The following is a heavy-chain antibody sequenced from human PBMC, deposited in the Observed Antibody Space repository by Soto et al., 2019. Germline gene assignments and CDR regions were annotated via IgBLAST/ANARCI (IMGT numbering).Heavy chain of an antibody. CDR2: ISWNSGSI. V-gene: IGHV3-9*01. Sequence: GGSLRLCCAASGFTFDDYAMHWVRQAPGKGLEWVSGISWNSGSIGYADSVKGRFTISRDNAKNSLYLQMNSLRSEDTALYYCAKDMGYDLSPLGYFDYWGQGTLVTVSS. D-gene: IGHD5-12*01. J-gene: IGHJ4*02. CDR1: GFTFDDYA. CDR3: AKDMGYDLSPLGYFDY.